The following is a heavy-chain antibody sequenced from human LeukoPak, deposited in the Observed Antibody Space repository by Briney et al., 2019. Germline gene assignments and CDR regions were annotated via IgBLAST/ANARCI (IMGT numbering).Heavy chain of an antibody. V-gene: IGHV3-30*03. J-gene: IGHJ4*02. D-gene: IGHD5-12*01. CDR3: ARNRDYDTFDY. CDR2: ISYDGSNK. CDR1: GFTFSSYG. Sequence: PGGSLRLSCAASGFTFSSYGMHWVRQAPGKGLEWVAVISYDGSNKYYADSVKGRFTISRDNSKNTLYLQMNSLRAEDTAVYYCARNRDYDTFDYWGQGVLVTISS.